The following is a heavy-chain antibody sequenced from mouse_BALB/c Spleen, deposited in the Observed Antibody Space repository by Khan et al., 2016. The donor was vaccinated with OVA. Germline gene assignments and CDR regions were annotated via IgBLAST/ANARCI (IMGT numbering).Heavy chain of an antibody. D-gene: IGHD2-10*01. CDR3: ARQPYYHYNIMDY. V-gene: IGHV2-6-1*01. CDR2: IWSDGST. J-gene: IGHJ4*01. CDR1: GFSLTNYG. Sequence: QVQLKESGPGLVAPSQSLSITCTISGFSLTNYGVHWIRQPPGKGLEWLVVIWSDGSTTYNSALKSRLTITTDNSKSQVSLQMNSLQTDDTAIYFCARQPYYHYNIMDYWGQGTSVTVSS.